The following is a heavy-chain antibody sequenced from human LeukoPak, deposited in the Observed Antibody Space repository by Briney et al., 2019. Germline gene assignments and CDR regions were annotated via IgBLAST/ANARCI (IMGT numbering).Heavy chain of an antibody. V-gene: IGHV4-34*01. CDR2: INHSGST. CDR1: GGSFSGYY. CDR3: ARVTLTFSDAFDI. D-gene: IGHD3-3*02. J-gene: IGHJ3*02. Sequence: SETLSLTCAVYGGSFSGYYWSWIRQPPGKGLEWIGEINHSGSTNHNPSPKSRVTISVDTSKNQFSLKLSSVTAADTAVYYCARVTLTFSDAFDIWGQGTMVTVSS.